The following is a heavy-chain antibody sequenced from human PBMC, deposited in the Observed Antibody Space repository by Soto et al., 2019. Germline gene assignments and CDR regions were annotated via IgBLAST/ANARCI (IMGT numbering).Heavy chain of an antibody. V-gene: IGHV3-33*01. D-gene: IGHD3-22*01. J-gene: IGHJ4*02. CDR3: ARSLGGHDSGGYPKGDHFDS. CDR2: IWYDGSKT. Sequence: QVHLVESGGGVVQPGRSLRLSCAASGFTFSDYSMHWVRQAPGKGLEWVAIIWYDGSKTYYADSVKGRFTVSRDNSENTVYLQMNSLRAEDTAVFYCARSLGGHDSGGYPKGDHFDSWGQGALVTVSS. CDR1: GFTFSDYS.